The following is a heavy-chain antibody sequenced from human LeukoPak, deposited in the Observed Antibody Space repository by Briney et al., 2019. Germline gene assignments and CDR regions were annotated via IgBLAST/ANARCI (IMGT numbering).Heavy chain of an antibody. Sequence: SETLSLTCTVSGGSISSYYWSWIRQPPGKGLEWIGYIYYSGSTNYNPSLKSRVTISVDASKNQFSLKLSSVTAADTAVYYCARGYSSSWYLYWGQGTLVTVSS. CDR3: ARGYSSSWYLY. J-gene: IGHJ4*02. D-gene: IGHD6-13*01. CDR1: GGSISSYY. CDR2: IYYSGST. V-gene: IGHV4-59*01.